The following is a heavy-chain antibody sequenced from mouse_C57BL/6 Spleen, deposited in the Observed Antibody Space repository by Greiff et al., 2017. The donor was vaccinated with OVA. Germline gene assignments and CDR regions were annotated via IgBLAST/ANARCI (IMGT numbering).Heavy chain of an antibody. CDR2: IDPSDSYT. CDR3: ARGDGDY. D-gene: IGHD3-3*01. J-gene: IGHJ2*01. V-gene: IGHV1-50*01. Sequence: QVQLQQPGAELVKPGASVKLSCKASGYTFTSYWMQWVKQRPGQGLEWIGEIDPSDSYTNYNQKFKSKATLTVDKSSSTAYMQLSSLTSEDSAVYYCARGDGDYWGQGTTLTVSS. CDR1: GYTFTSYW.